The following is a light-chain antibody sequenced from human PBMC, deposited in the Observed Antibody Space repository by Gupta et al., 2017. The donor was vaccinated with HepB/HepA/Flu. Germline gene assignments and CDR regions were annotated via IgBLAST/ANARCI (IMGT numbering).Light chain of an antibody. CDR2: VTS. V-gene: IGKV3-20*01. Sequence: VLPQSPGTLSLSPGDRATPSCRASQSVRSYCLAWYQQTPGEAPRLLIYVTSSRATGIPSRMSGSRWGTDFSLTISRLEDEDVSVYYCRQYGSSPRTFGPGTKVDIK. CDR3: RQYGSSPRT. CDR1: QSVRSYC. J-gene: IGKJ1*01.